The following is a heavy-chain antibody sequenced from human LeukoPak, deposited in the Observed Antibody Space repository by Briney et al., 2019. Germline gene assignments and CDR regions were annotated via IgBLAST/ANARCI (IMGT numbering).Heavy chain of an antibody. Sequence: QTGGSLRLSCAASGFTFSSYGMHWVRQAPGKGLEWVAVIWYDGSNKYYADSVKGRFTISRDNSKNTLYLQMNSLRAEDTAVYYCASSFPAVRAAAVGFDYWGQGTLVTVSS. CDR3: ASSFPAVRAAAVGFDY. CDR2: IWYDGSNK. J-gene: IGHJ4*02. CDR1: GFTFSSYG. V-gene: IGHV3-33*01. D-gene: IGHD6-13*01.